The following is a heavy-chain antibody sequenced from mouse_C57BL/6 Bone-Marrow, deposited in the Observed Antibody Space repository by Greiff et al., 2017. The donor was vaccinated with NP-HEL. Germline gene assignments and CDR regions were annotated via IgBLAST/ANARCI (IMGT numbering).Heavy chain of an antibody. CDR3: ARSGYYYGSP. Sequence: VKLQQPGAELVKPGASVKMSCKASGYTFISYWITWVKQRPGQGLEWIGDIYPGSGSTNYNEKFKSKATLTVDTSSSTAYMQLSSLTSEDSAVYYCARSGYYYGSPWGQGTTLTVSS. CDR2: IYPGSGST. D-gene: IGHD1-1*01. CDR1: GYTFISYW. J-gene: IGHJ2*01. V-gene: IGHV1-55*01.